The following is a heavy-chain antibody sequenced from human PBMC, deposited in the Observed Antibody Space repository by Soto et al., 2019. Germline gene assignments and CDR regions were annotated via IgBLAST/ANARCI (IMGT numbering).Heavy chain of an antibody. CDR2: INAGNGNT. J-gene: IGHJ3*02. D-gene: IGHD3-16*01. V-gene: IGHV1-3*01. CDR1: GYTFTSYA. Sequence: ASVKVSCKASGYTFTSYAMHWVRQAPGQRLEWMGWINAGNGNTKYSQKFQGRVTITRDTSASTAYMELRSLRSDDTAVYYCARVGDTVAFDIWGQGTMVTVSS. CDR3: ARVGDTVAFDI.